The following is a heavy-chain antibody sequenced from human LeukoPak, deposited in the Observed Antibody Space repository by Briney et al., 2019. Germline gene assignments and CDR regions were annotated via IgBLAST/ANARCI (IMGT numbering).Heavy chain of an antibody. CDR2: IKEDGSVK. V-gene: IGHV3-7*02. J-gene: IGHJ5*02. Sequence: PGGSLRLSCAASGFTFSSNWMSWVRQAPGKGLELVGNIKEDGSVKYYMDSVKGRFTISRDNAKNSLYLQMNSLRAEDTAVYYCASQSFGRFDPWGQGTRVAVSS. CDR1: GFTFSSNW. CDR3: ASQSFGRFDP. D-gene: IGHD3-16*01.